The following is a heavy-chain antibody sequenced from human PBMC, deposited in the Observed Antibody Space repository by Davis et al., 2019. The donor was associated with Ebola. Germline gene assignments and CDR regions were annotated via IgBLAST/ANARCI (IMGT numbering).Heavy chain of an antibody. J-gene: IGHJ4*02. Sequence: SETLSLTCTVSGGSVSSGSYYWIWIRQPPGNGLEWIGYIYYSGSTNYNPSLKSRVTISVDTSKNQFSLKLSSVTAADTAVYYCARGGAAIRGYFGVVSYWGQGTLVTVSS. D-gene: IGHD3-3*01. CDR2: IYYSGST. CDR1: GGSVSSGSYY. CDR3: ARGGAAIRGYFGVVSY. V-gene: IGHV4-61*01.